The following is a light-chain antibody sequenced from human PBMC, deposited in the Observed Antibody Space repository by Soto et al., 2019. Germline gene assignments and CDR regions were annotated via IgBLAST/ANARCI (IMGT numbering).Light chain of an antibody. V-gene: IGKV1-5*01. Sequence: IRMTQSPSSFSASTGDRVTITCRASQSINIWLAWYQQKPGKAPKVLIYDASSLKSGVPSRFSGSGSGTEFTLTISSLQPDDFATYYCQQYKSYSWTFGQGTKV. CDR1: QSINIW. CDR3: QQYKSYSWT. CDR2: DAS. J-gene: IGKJ1*01.